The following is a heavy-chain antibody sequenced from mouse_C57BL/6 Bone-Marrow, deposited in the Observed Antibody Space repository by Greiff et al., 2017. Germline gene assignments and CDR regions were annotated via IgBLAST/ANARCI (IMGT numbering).Heavy chain of an antibody. Sequence: EVQLKESGPELVKPGASVKIPCKASGYTFTDYNMDWVKQSHGKSLEWIGDINPNNGGTIYNQKFKGKATLTVDKSSSTAYMELRSLTSEDTAVYYCARRNYYGETYWGQGTLVTVSA. CDR2: INPNNGGT. CDR1: GYTFTDYN. D-gene: IGHD1-1*01. J-gene: IGHJ3*01. V-gene: IGHV1-18*01. CDR3: ARRNYYGETY.